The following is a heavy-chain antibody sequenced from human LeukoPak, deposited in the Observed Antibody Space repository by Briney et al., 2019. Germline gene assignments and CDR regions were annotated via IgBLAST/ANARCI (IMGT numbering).Heavy chain of an antibody. D-gene: IGHD2-2*01. Sequence: PSETLSLTCTVSGGSISSGSYYWSWIRQPAGKGLEWIGRIYTSGSTSYNPSLKSRVTISVDTSKNQFSLKLSSVTAADTAVYYCARGRRSIVVVPAARRGYYYMDVWGNGTTVTVSS. V-gene: IGHV4-61*02. CDR1: GGSISSGSYY. CDR2: IYTSGST. CDR3: ARGRRSIVVVPAARRGYYYMDV. J-gene: IGHJ6*03.